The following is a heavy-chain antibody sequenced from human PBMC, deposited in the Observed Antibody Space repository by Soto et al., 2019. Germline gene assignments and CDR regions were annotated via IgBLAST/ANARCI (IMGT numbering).Heavy chain of an antibody. J-gene: IGHJ6*02. CDR2: IYYSGST. V-gene: IGHV4-59*01. Sequence: SETLSLTCTVSGGSISSYYWSWIRQPPGKGLEWIGYIYYSGSTNYNPSLKSRVTISVDTSKNQFSLKLSSVTAADTAVYYCAREVCSSTSCYFHYYGMDVWGQGTTVTVSS. D-gene: IGHD2-2*01. CDR1: GGSISSYY. CDR3: AREVCSSTSCYFHYYGMDV.